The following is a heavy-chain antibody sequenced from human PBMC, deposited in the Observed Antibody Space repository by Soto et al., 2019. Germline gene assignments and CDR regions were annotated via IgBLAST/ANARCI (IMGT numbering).Heavy chain of an antibody. D-gene: IGHD6-13*01. CDR1: GYTFSNYA. CDR2: INAGNGDT. V-gene: IGHV1-3*01. Sequence: QVQLVQSGAEVKKPGASVKVSCKASGYTFSNYALYWVRQAPGQRLEWMGWINAGNGDTKYSQKFQGRVTITTDTSASTAYMELSSLRSEDMAIYYCARDPRAAAVFYYGMDVWGQGTTVTVSS. CDR3: ARDPRAAAVFYYGMDV. J-gene: IGHJ6*02.